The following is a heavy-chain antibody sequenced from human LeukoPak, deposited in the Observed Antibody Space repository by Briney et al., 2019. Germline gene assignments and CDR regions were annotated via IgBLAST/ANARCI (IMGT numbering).Heavy chain of an antibody. CDR2: INHSGST. Sequence: SETLSLTCAVYGGSFSGYYWSWIRQPPGKGLEWIGEINHSGSTNYNPSLKSRVTISVDTSKNQFSLKLSSVTAADTAAYYCARWDDSSGYYYFDYWGQGTLVTVSS. J-gene: IGHJ4*02. CDR3: ARWDDSSGYYYFDY. V-gene: IGHV4-34*01. CDR1: GGSFSGYY. D-gene: IGHD3-22*01.